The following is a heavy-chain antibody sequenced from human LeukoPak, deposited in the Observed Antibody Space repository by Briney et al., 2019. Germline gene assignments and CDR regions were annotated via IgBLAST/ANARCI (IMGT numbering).Heavy chain of an antibody. Sequence: SETLSLTCAVSGYSISSGYYWGWIRQPPGKGLEWIGSIYHSGSTYYNPSLKSRVTISVDTSKNQFSLKLSSVTAADTAVYYCARAGYSGYDTPLEYDYWDQGTLVTVSS. CDR2: IYHSGST. CDR3: ARAGYSGYDTPLEYDY. D-gene: IGHD5-12*01. J-gene: IGHJ4*02. V-gene: IGHV4-38-2*01. CDR1: GYSISSGYY.